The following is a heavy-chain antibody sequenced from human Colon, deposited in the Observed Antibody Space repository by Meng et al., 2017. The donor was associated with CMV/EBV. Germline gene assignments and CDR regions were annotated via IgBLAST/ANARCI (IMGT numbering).Heavy chain of an antibody. D-gene: IGHD3-10*01. CDR3: ARAGARGVPVDL. V-gene: IGHV4-4*07. J-gene: IGHJ4*02. CDR2: VYISGNT. Sequence: QVQRRESGPGLVKPSGTLSLTCTVSGASISSYCWRWIRQPAGKGLEWIGRVYISGNTNYNPSLKSRVTMSIDTSKNQLSLNIRSVTAADTAVYYCARAGARGVPVDLWGQGTLVTVSS. CDR1: GASISSYC.